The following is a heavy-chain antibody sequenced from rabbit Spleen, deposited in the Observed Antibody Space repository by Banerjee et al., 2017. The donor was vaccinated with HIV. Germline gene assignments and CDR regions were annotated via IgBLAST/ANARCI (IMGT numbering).Heavy chain of an antibody. J-gene: IGHJ3*01. CDR2: AYAGSSDST. CDR3: VRGASSSGYYSL. V-gene: IGHV1S45*01. D-gene: IGHD1-1*01. CDR1: GFSFGDRDV. Sequence: EQLEESGGGLVKPEGSLTVTCKASGFSFGDRDVMCWVRQAPGKGLEWVACAYAGSSDSTYSATWAKGRFTISKTSSTTVTLQMTSLTAADTATYFCVRGASSSGYYSLWGQGTLVTVS.